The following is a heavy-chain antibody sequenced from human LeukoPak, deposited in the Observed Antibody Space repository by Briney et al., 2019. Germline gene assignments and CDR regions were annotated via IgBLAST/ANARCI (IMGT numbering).Heavy chain of an antibody. D-gene: IGHD1-26*01. Sequence: GASVKVSCKASGYTFTGYYMHWVRQAPGQGLEWMGWINPNSGGTNYAQKFQGRVTMTRDTSISTAYMELSRLRSDDTAVYYCATSGGGGWETFYYYYGMDVWGQGTTVTVSS. CDR1: GYTFTGYY. CDR2: INPNSGGT. J-gene: IGHJ6*02. CDR3: ATSGGGGWETFYYYYGMDV. V-gene: IGHV1-2*02.